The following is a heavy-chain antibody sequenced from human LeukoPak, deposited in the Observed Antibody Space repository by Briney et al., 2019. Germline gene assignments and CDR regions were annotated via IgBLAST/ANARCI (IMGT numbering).Heavy chain of an antibody. CDR2: IYYSGST. D-gene: IGHD3/OR15-3a*01. J-gene: IGHJ2*01. CDR1: GGSISTHY. V-gene: IGHV4-59*11. Sequence: SETLSLTGTVSGGSISTHYWTWIRQPPGKGLEWIGYIYYSGSTNYNPSLKSRVTISVDMSKNQFSLKLNSVTAADTAVYFCARDTRTGWFFDLRGRGTLVAVSS. CDR3: ARDTRTGWFFDL.